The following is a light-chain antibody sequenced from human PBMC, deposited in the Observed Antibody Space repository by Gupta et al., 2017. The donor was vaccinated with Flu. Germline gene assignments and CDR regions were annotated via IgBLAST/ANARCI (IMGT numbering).Light chain of an antibody. CDR3: TSFTTSSTWV. J-gene: IGLJ3*02. V-gene: IGLV2-14*03. CDR2: EVT. CDR1: SLDIGTYNY. Sequence: LTQPAPGSGPPGQSITISCTGTSLDIGTYNYVSWYQQHPGKAPKLMIYEVTNRPSGVSDRFSGSKFGNTASLTISGLQGEDEAHYYCTSFTTSSTWVFGGGTKMTVL.